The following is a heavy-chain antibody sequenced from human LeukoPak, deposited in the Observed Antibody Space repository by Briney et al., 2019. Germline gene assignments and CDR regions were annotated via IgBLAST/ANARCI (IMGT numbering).Heavy chain of an antibody. CDR2: IKQDGSEK. D-gene: IGHD6-6*01. Sequence: PGGSLRLSCVASGVTFSSYYMTWVRQAPGKGLEWVANIKQDGSEKYYVDSVKGRFTISRDNAKNSLFLQMNSLRAEDTAVYYCARDFKYSSPRDAFDIWGQGTMVTVSS. J-gene: IGHJ3*02. V-gene: IGHV3-7*01. CDR3: ARDFKYSSPRDAFDI. CDR1: GVTFSSYY.